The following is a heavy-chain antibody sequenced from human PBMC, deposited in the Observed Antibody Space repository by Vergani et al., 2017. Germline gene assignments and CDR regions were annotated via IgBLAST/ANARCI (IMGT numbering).Heavy chain of an antibody. J-gene: IGHJ4*02. Sequence: QVQLVESGGGVVQPGRSLRLSCAASGFTFSSYAMHWVRQAPGKGLEWVAVISYDGSNKYYADSVKGRFTISRDNSKNTLYLQMHSLRAEDTAVYYCAAPKYPRDTAMARIDYWGQGTLVTGSS. CDR3: AAPKYPRDTAMARIDY. D-gene: IGHD5-18*01. CDR1: GFTFSSYA. CDR2: ISYDGSNK. V-gene: IGHV3-30-3*01.